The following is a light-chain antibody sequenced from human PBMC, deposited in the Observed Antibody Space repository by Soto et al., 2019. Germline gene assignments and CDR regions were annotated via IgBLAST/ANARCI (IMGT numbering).Light chain of an antibody. Sequence: QSVLTHPPSGSGAPGRRHTSSCTGSSSRIRADYDVRWYPQLSRTARRLLIYANNKRPPGVPDRFSGSKSGISASLAITGLQADDEADYYCQSYESSSLSGFVFGSGTKVTLL. V-gene: IGLV1-40*01. J-gene: IGLJ1*01. CDR3: QSYESSSLSGFV. CDR2: ANN. CDR1: SSRIRADYD.